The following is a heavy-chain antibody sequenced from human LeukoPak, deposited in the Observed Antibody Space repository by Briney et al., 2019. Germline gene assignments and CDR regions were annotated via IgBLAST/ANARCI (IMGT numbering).Heavy chain of an antibody. Sequence: PGGSLRLSCAASGFTFSGSAMHWVCQASGKWLEWVGRIRSKANSYATAYAASVKGRFTISRDDSKNTAYLQMNSLKTEDTAVYYCTRHGLWLYYFDYWGQGTLVTVSS. CDR1: GFTFSGSA. J-gene: IGHJ4*02. D-gene: IGHD5-18*01. CDR3: TRHGLWLYYFDY. CDR2: IRSKANSYAT. V-gene: IGHV3-73*01.